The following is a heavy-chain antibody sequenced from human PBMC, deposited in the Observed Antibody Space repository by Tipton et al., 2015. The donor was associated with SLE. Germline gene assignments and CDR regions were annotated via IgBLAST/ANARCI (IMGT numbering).Heavy chain of an antibody. V-gene: IGHV4-59*07. Sequence: TLSLTCTVSGGSISSYYWSWIRQPPGKGLEWIGYIYYSGSTNYNPSLKSRVTISVDTSKNQFSLKLSSVTAADTAVYYCARRGDHDAFDIWGQGTMVTVSS. J-gene: IGHJ3*02. D-gene: IGHD3-16*01. CDR1: GGSISSYY. CDR3: ARRGDHDAFDI. CDR2: IYYSGST.